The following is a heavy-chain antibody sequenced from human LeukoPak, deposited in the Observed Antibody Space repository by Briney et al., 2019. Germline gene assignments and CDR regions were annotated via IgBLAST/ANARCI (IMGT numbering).Heavy chain of an antibody. CDR2: INPNSGGT. V-gene: IGHV1-2*02. CDR3: ARDHTIFGVDYNWFDP. Sequence: ASVKASCKASGYTFTGYYMHWVRQAPGQGLEWMGWINPNSGGTNYAQKFQGRVTMTRDTSISTAYMELSRLRSDDTAVYYCARDHTIFGVDYNWFDPWGQGTLVTVSS. D-gene: IGHD3-3*01. CDR1: GYTFTGYY. J-gene: IGHJ5*02.